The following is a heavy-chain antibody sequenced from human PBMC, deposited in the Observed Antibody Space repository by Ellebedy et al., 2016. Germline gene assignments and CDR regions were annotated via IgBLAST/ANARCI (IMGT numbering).Heavy chain of an antibody. J-gene: IGHJ3*01. V-gene: IGHV3-30*03. D-gene: IGHD1-26*01. CDR3: ARTHRSGSLDALDL. CDR1: GFTFSSYG. CDR2: ISYDGSNK. Sequence: GESLKISXAASGFTFSSYGMHWVRQAPGKGLEWVAVISYDGSNKYYADSVKGRFTISRDNSKNTLYLQMNSLRAEDTAVYYCARTHRSGSLDALDLWGQGTMVTVSS.